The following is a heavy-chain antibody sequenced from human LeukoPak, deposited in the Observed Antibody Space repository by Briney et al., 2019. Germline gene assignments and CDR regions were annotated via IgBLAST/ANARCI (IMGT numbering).Heavy chain of an antibody. CDR1: GGSISSSSYS. CDR3: ASYYINGLYYFDY. CDR2: IYYSGST. J-gene: IGHJ4*02. D-gene: IGHD2-8*01. Sequence: PSETLSLTCTVSGGSISSSSYSWGWIRQPPGKGLEWIGSIYYSGSTYYNPSLKSRVTISVDTSKNQFSLKLSSVTAADTAVYYCASYYINGLYYFDYWGQGTLVTVSS. V-gene: IGHV4-39*01.